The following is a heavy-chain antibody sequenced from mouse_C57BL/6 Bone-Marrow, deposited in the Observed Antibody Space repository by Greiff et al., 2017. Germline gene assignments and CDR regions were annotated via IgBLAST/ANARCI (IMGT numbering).Heavy chain of an antibody. CDR3: AKNEGLRDAMDY. CDR1: GFSLTSYG. J-gene: IGHJ4*01. Sequence: VQGVESGPGLVQPSQSLSITCTVSGFSLTSYGVHWVRQSPGKGLEWLGVIWRGGSTDYNAAFMSRLSITKDNSKSQVFFNMHSLQADDTAIYYCAKNEGLRDAMDYWGQGTSVTVSS. V-gene: IGHV2-5*01. CDR2: IWRGGST. D-gene: IGHD2-4*01.